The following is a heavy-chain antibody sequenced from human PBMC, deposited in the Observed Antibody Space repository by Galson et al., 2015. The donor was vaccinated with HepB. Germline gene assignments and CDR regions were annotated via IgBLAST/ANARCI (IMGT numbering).Heavy chain of an antibody. CDR1: GFTFSAHS. CDR2: TDSSGTYI. V-gene: IGHV3-21*01. Sequence: SLRLSCADYGFTFSAHSKNWVRHAPGKGLEWVSSTDSSGTYIYYADSVKGRVTISRDNAKNSLYPQMNSLRVDDTAVYYFARPYSSSLYGMDVWGQGTTVTVSS. J-gene: IGHJ6*02. CDR3: ARPYSSSLYGMDV. D-gene: IGHD6-13*01.